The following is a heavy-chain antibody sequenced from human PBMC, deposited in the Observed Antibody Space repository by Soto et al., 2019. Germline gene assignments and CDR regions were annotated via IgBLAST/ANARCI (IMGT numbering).Heavy chain of an antibody. CDR2: ISGSGGST. V-gene: IGHV3-23*01. CDR1: GFTFSSYA. CDR3: AKSEGLYHGMDV. J-gene: IGHJ6*02. Sequence: GGSLRFSCAASGFTFSSYAMSWVRQAPGKGLEWVSAISGSGGSTYYADSVKGRFTISRDNSKNTLYLQMNSLRAEDTAVYYSAKSEGLYHGMDVWGQGTTVTVSS.